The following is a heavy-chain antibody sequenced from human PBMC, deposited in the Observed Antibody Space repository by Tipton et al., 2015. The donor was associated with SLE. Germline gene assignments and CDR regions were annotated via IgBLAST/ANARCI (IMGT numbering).Heavy chain of an antibody. CDR1: GFTFNTYA. Sequence: SLRLSCTASGFTFNTYAMSWVRQAPGRGLEWVSSVYGGSGDTLYADSMKGRFTTSRDNSKNTLYLEVNSLRHEDTAVYYCARDGTDCGGDCYFDWHFDLWGRGALVTVSS. CDR2: VYGGSGDT. D-gene: IGHD2-21*01. V-gene: IGHV3-23*03. CDR3: ARDGTDCGGDCYFDWHFDL. J-gene: IGHJ2*01.